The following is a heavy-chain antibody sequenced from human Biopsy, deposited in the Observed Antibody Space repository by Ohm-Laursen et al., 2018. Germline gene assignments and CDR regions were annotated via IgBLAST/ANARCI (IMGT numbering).Heavy chain of an antibody. Sequence: ASVKVSCKASGGTFTNYAISWVRQAPGQGLEWMGGIIPIFGTANYAQRFQGRVTITADESTSTAYMELSSLRSDDTAAYYCARDALGGGSYRFFYWGQGSLVTVSS. J-gene: IGHJ4*02. D-gene: IGHD1-26*01. CDR2: IIPIFGTA. V-gene: IGHV1-69*13. CDR3: ARDALGGGSYRFFY. CDR1: GGTFTNYA.